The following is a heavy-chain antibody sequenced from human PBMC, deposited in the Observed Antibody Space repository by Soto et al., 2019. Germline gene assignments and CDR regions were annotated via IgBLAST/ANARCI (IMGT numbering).Heavy chain of an antibody. D-gene: IGHD3-22*01. Sequence: GGSLRLSCAASGFTFSSYAMNWVRQAPGKVLEWVSVIRDSGSTTYYADSVKGRFTISRDNSKNTLYLQINSLRAEDTAAYFCARGSGSSAYSHFDYWGQGT. CDR2: IRDSGSTT. V-gene: IGHV3-23*01. CDR3: ARGSGSSAYSHFDY. J-gene: IGHJ4*02. CDR1: GFTFSSYA.